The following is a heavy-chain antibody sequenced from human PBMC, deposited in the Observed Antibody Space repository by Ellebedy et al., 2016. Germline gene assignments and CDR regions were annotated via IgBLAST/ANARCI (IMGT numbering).Heavy chain of an antibody. V-gene: IGHV2-70*01. J-gene: IGHJ6*03. CDR3: ALQSSSTSCYYYYMDV. Sequence: SGPTLVKPTQTLTLTCTFSGFSLSTSGMCVSWIRQPPGKALEWLALIDWDDDKYYSTSLKTRLTISKDTSKNQVVLTMTNMDPVDTATYYCALQSSSTSCYYYYMDVWGKGTTVTVSS. CDR2: IDWDDDK. CDR1: GFSLSTSGMC. D-gene: IGHD2-2*01.